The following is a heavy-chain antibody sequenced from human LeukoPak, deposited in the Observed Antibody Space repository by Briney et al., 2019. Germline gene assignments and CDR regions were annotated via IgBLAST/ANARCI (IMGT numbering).Heavy chain of an antibody. J-gene: IGHJ4*02. CDR2: IWYDGSNK. V-gene: IGHV3-33*01. D-gene: IGHD1-26*01. CDR3: ERARPTGSNYSIDY. CDR1: GFTFNEFG. Sequence: GGSLRLSCAASGFTFNEFGVHWVRQAPGQGLVGVAHIWYDGSNKYYADSVKGRFTISRDNSKNKVDLQMNSLRVEDTAIYYCERARPTGSNYSIDYWGQGTLATVSS.